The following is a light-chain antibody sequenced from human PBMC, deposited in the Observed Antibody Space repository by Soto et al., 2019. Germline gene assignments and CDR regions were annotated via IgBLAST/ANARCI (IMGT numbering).Light chain of an antibody. CDR1: SSDVGGYNY. V-gene: IGLV2-14*01. J-gene: IGLJ1*01. CDR2: DVG. Sequence: QSALTQPASVSGSPGQSITISCTGTSSDVGGYNYVSWYQQHPGKAPKLMIYDVGNRPSGVSNRFSGSKSGNMASLTISGLQAEDEADYYCSSYTSSSSLYVFGTGTKLTVL. CDR3: SSYTSSSSLYV.